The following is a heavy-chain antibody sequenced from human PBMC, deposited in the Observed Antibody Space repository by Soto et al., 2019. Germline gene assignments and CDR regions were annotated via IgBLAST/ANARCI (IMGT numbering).Heavy chain of an antibody. CDR1: GFTFGSYA. Sequence: GWSLRLSCAASGFTFGSYAMSWVRQAPGKGLEWVSAISGSGGSTYYADSVKGRFTISRDNSKNKLYLQMNSLRAEDTAVYYCAKDQLCTNGVGYNEYCVRGT. CDR2: ISGSGGST. V-gene: IGHV3-23*01. CDR3: AKDQLCTNGVGYNEY. J-gene: IGHJ4*02. D-gene: IGHD2-8*01.